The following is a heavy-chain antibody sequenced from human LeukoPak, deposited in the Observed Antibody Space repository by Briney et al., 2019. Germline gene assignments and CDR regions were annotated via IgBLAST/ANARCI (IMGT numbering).Heavy chain of an antibody. Sequence: GGSLRLSCAASGFTFSGACMSWVRQAPGKGLEWVGRIKSKTDDGTTDYAAPVKGRFTISRDDSKNTLYLQMNSLRAEDTAVYYCAKEPLPVVTPKDRYDAFDIWGQGTMVTVSS. CDR2: IKSKTDDGTT. J-gene: IGHJ3*02. D-gene: IGHD4-23*01. CDR1: GFTFSGAC. V-gene: IGHV3-15*01. CDR3: AKEPLPVVTPKDRYDAFDI.